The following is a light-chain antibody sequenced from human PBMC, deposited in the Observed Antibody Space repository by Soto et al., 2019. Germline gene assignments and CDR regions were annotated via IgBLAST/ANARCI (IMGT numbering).Light chain of an antibody. Sequence: QSVLTQPASVSGSPGQSITISCTGTSSDVGGYNYVSWYQQHPGKVPKLKIYDVSNRPSGVSNRFSGSKSGNTASLTISGLQAEDEADYYCSSYTSSSLFVFGTGTKLTVL. V-gene: IGLV2-14*01. CDR2: DVS. CDR3: SSYTSSSLFV. J-gene: IGLJ1*01. CDR1: SSDVGGYNY.